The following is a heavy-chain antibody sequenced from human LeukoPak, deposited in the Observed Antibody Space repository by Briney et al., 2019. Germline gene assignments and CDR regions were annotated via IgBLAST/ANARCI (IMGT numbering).Heavy chain of an antibody. CDR3: ATGTGHYYYYYYMDV. J-gene: IGHJ6*03. Sequence: SETLSLTCTVSGGSISSSSYYWGWIRQPPGKGLEWIGSIYYSGSTNYNPSLKSRVTISVDTSKNQFSLKLSSVTAADTAIYYCATGTGHYYYYYYMDVWGKGTTVTVSS. CDR1: GGSISSSSYY. CDR2: IYYSGST. D-gene: IGHD1-1*01. V-gene: IGHV4-39*01.